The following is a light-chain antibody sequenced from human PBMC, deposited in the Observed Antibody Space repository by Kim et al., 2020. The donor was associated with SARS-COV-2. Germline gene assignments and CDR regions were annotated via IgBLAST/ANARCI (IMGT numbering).Light chain of an antibody. J-gene: IGKJ2*01. CDR2: GAS. V-gene: IGKV3-20*01. CDR1: QSVSNNF. CDR3: QQYVSSPQDT. Sequence: EIVLTQSPGTLSLSPGERATLSCRASQSVSNNFLAWYQQKPGQAPRLLIFGASSRANGIPDRFGGSGSGTDFTLTISRLEPEDFAVYYCQQYVSSPQDTFGPRTKLEI.